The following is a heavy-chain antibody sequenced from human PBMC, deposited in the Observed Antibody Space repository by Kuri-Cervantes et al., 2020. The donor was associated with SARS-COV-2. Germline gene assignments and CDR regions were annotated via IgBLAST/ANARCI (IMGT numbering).Heavy chain of an antibody. CDR3: AIICGGSCYSIRDY. J-gene: IGHJ4*02. Sequence: GSLRLSCTVSGGSISSHYWSWIRQPPGKGLEWIGYIYYSGSTNYNPSLKSRVTISVDTSKNQFSLKLSSVTAADTAVYYCAIICGGSCYSIRDYWGQGTLVTVSS. CDR2: IYYSGST. V-gene: IGHV4-59*08. CDR1: GGSISSHY. D-gene: IGHD2-15*01.